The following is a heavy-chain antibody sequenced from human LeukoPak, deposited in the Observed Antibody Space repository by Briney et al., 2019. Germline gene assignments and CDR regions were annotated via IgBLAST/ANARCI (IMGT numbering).Heavy chain of an antibody. Sequence: SVKVSCKASGGTFSSYAISWVRQAPGQGLEWMGGIIPIFGTANYAQKFQGRVTITADESTSTAYMELSSLRSEDTAVYYCASSSTSGSRVYYYYGMDVWGQGTTVTVSS. J-gene: IGHJ6*02. CDR2: IIPIFGTA. D-gene: IGHD2-2*01. CDR3: ASSSTSGSRVYYYYGMDV. CDR1: GGTFSSYA. V-gene: IGHV1-69*13.